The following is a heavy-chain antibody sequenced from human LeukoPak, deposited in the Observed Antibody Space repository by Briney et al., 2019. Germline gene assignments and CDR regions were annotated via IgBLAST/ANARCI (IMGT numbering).Heavy chain of an antibody. CDR1: GGTFSSYA. CDR3: ARDPIDPYYYDSSGSPDY. CDR2: IIPILGIA. Sequence: SVKVSCKASGGTFSSYAISWVRQAPGQGVEWMGRIIPILGIANYAQKFQGRVTITADKSTSTAYMELSSLRSEDTAVYYCARDPIDPYYYDSSGSPDYWGQGTLVTVSS. V-gene: IGHV1-69*04. J-gene: IGHJ4*02. D-gene: IGHD3-22*01.